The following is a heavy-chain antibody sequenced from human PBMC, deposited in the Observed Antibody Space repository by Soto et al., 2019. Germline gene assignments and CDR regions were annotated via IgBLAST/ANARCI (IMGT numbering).Heavy chain of an antibody. CDR1: GFTFSSYG. CDR3: AKVVSWIQLWPRDGMDV. Sequence: QVQLVESGGGVVQPGRSLRLSCAASGFTFSSYGMHWVRQAPGKGLEWVAVISYDGSNKYYADSVKGRFTISRDNSKNTLYLQMNSLRAEDTAVYYCAKVVSWIQLWPRDGMDVWGQGTTVTVSS. D-gene: IGHD5-18*01. J-gene: IGHJ6*02. CDR2: ISYDGSNK. V-gene: IGHV3-30*18.